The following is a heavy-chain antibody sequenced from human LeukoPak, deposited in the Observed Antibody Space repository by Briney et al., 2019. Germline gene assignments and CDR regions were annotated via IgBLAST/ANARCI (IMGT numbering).Heavy chain of an antibody. Sequence: ASVKVSCKASGYTFTSYYMHWVRQAPGQGLEWMGIINPSGGSTSYAQRFQGRVTMTRDTSTSTAYMELSDLKSEDTAVYYCARDHCSGGSCHGGHWGQGTLVTVSS. CDR2: INPSGGST. J-gene: IGHJ4*02. V-gene: IGHV1-46*01. CDR3: ARDHCSGGSCHGGH. D-gene: IGHD2-15*01. CDR1: GYTFTSYY.